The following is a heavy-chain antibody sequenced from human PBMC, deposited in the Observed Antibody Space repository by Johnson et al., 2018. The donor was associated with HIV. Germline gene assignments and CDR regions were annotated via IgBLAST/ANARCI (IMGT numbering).Heavy chain of an antibody. CDR1: GFTFSSYW. J-gene: IGHJ3*02. CDR3: ARETRDDAFDI. CDR2: INSDGRST. Sequence: VQLVESGGVLVQPGGSLRLSCAASGFTFSSYWMHWVRQAPGKGLVWVSRINSDGRSTTYADSVKCRFTISRDNDKNSLYLQMNSLRAEDTAVYYCARETRDDAFDIWGQGTMVTVSS. V-gene: IGHV3-74*01. D-gene: IGHD4-11*01.